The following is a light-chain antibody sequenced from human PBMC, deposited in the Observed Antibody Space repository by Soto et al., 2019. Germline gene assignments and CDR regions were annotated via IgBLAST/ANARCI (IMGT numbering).Light chain of an antibody. CDR3: QQYGSSPRT. CDR2: GAS. J-gene: IGKJ1*01. CDR1: QSVRSSQ. Sequence: IVLTQSPGTLSLSPGEIATLSCRASQSVRSSQLAWYQQKPGQAPRLLIYGASSRATGIPDRFSGSGSGTDCTLTISRLEPEDFAVYYCQQYGSSPRTFGQGTKVEIK. V-gene: IGKV3-20*01.